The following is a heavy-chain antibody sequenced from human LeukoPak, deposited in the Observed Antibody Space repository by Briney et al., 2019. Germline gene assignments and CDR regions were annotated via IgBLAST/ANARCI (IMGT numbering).Heavy chain of an antibody. V-gene: IGHV3-48*01. Sequence: GGSLRLSCAASGFTFSNYNMNWVRQAPGKGLEWVSYISSSGSSIEYADSVKGRFTISRDDARNSLYLQMNSLRAEDTAVYYCAKDDGGYYYDSSGYYYRAWGQGTLVTVSS. CDR3: AKDDGGYYYDSSGYYYRA. CDR2: ISSSGSSI. J-gene: IGHJ5*02. CDR1: GFTFSNYN. D-gene: IGHD3-22*01.